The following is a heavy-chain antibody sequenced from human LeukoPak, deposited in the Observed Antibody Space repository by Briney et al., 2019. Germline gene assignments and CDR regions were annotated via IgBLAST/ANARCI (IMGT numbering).Heavy chain of an antibody. CDR2: IRSKAYGGTT. D-gene: IGHD3-10*01. Sequence: GGSLRLSCAASGFTFSSYSMSWFRQAPGKGLEWVGFIRSKAYGGTTEYAASVKGRFTISRDDSKSIAYLQMNSLKTEDTAVYYCTRFRVATMVRDAFDIWGQGTMVTVSS. CDR1: GFTFSSYS. J-gene: IGHJ3*02. V-gene: IGHV3-49*03. CDR3: TRFRVATMVRDAFDI.